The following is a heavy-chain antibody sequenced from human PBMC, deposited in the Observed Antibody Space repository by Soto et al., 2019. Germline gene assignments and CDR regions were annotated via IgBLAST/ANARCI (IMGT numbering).Heavy chain of an antibody. CDR2: ISYDGSNK. J-gene: IGHJ4*02. D-gene: IGHD6-19*01. CDR3: AISIAVAGTGSDY. V-gene: IGHV3-30*03. Sequence: QVQLVESGGGVVQPGRSLRLCCAASGFTFSSYGMHWVRQAPGKGLEWVAVISYDGSNKYYADSVKGRFTISRDNSKNKLYLQMNSLRAEDTAVYYCAISIAVAGTGSDYWGQGTLVTVSS. CDR1: GFTFSSYG.